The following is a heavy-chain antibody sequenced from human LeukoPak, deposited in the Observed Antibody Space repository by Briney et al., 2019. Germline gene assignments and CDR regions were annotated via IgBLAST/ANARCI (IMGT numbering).Heavy chain of an antibody. CDR2: INPNSGGT. Sequence: ASVKVSCKASGYTFTGYYMHWVRQAPGQGLEWMGWINPNSGGTNYAQKFQGRVTMTRDTSISTAYMELSRLRSDDTAVYYCARDFHTHYYDSSGRELDVWGQGTTVTVSS. V-gene: IGHV1-2*02. D-gene: IGHD3-22*01. CDR1: GYTFTGYY. J-gene: IGHJ6*02. CDR3: ARDFHTHYYDSSGRELDV.